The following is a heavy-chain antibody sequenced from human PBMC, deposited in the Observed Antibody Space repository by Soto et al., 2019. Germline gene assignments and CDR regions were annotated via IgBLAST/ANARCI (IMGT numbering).Heavy chain of an antibody. J-gene: IGHJ3*02. CDR2: INPSGGST. V-gene: IGHV1-46*01. CDR3: ARVGYEGSGWYLDAFDI. CDR1: GYTFTSYY. Sequence: QVQLVQSGAEVKKPGASVKVSCKASGYTFTSYYMHWVRQAPGQGLEWMGIINPSGGSTSYAQKFQGRVTMTRDTSTSTVYMELSSLRSEDTAVYYCARVGYEGSGWYLDAFDIWGQGTMVTVSS. D-gene: IGHD6-19*01.